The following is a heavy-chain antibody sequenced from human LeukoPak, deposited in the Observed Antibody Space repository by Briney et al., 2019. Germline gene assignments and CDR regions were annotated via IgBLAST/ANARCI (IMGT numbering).Heavy chain of an antibody. CDR3: AKERIQLWPTYFDY. CDR1: GFTFSNYA. D-gene: IGHD1-1*01. V-gene: IGHV3-23*01. CDR2: ISDSGGST. Sequence: GGSLRLSCAASGFTFSNYAMSWVRQAPGKGLEWVSAISDSGGSTYYTDSVKGRFTISRDNSKNTLYQQMNNLRAEDTALYYCAKERIQLWPTYFDYWGQGTLVTVSS. J-gene: IGHJ4*02.